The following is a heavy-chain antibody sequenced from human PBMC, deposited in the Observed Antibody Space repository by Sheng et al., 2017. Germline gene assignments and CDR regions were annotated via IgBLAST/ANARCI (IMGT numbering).Heavy chain of an antibody. CDR2: IRSKAYGGTA. J-gene: IGHJ4*02. CDR1: GFTFGDYA. D-gene: IGHD1-26*01. Sequence: EVQLVESGVGLVQPGRSLRLSCTASGFTFGDYAMSWVRQAPGKGLEWVGFIRSKAYGGTAEHAASVKGRFTISRDDSKSIAYLQMNSLKTEDTAVYYCAREFSAGGSYSVWGQGTLVTVSS. CDR3: AREFSAGGSYSV. V-gene: IGHV3-49*04.